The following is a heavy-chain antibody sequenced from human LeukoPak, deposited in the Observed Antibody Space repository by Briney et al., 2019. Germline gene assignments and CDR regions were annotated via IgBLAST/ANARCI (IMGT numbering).Heavy chain of an antibody. J-gene: IGHJ4*02. CDR1: GFTFRYW. CDR3: ARPDYDFWSGYIDY. V-gene: IGHV3-7*01. D-gene: IGHD3-3*01. CDR2: LKQDGSAK. Sequence: GGSLRLSCVASGFTFRYWMSWVRQAPGKGLEWVANLKQDGSAKYYVDSVKGRFTISRDNAKNTLYLQMNSLRAEDTAVYYCARPDYDFWSGYIDYWGQGTLVTVSS.